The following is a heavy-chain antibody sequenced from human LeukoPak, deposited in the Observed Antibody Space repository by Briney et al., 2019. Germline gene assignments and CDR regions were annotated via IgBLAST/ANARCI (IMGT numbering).Heavy chain of an antibody. CDR2: ISGSGGST. CDR3: AKVTYGDYGVDY. CDR1: GFTFSSYA. J-gene: IGHJ4*02. Sequence: PGGSLRLSCAASGFTFSSYAMSWVRQAPGKGLEWVSAISGSGGSTYYADPVKGRFTISRDNSKNTLYLQMNSLRAEDTAVYYCAKVTYGDYGVDYWGQGTLVTVSS. V-gene: IGHV3-23*01. D-gene: IGHD4-17*01.